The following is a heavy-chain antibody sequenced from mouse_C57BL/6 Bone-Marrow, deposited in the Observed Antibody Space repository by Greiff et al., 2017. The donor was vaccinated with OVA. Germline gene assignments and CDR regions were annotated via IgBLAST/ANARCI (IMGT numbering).Heavy chain of an antibody. CDR3: ARSYYGSSYSFSY. J-gene: IGHJ3*01. CDR1: GYSFTGYF. V-gene: IGHV1-20*01. Sequence: EVQLQQSGPELVKPGDSVKISCKASGYSFTGYFMNWVMQSHGKSLEWIGRINPYNGDTFYNQKFKGKATLTVDKSSSTAHMEIRSLTSEDSAVYYCARSYYGSSYSFSYWGQGALVTVSA. D-gene: IGHD1-1*01. CDR2: INPYNGDT.